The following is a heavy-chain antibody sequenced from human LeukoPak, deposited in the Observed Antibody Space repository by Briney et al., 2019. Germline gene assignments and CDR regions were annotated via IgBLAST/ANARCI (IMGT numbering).Heavy chain of an antibody. D-gene: IGHD4-17*01. CDR1: SGSISSTSYY. V-gene: IGHV4-39*07. Sequence: PSETLSLTCTVSSGSISSTSYYWGWIRQPPGKGLEWIGSIYYSWDTYYNPSLKSRVTISVDTSKNQFSLKLSSVTAADTAVYYCARGQDYGDYVRGVHWFDPWGQGTLVTVSS. CDR3: ARGQDYGDYVRGVHWFDP. J-gene: IGHJ5*02. CDR2: IYYSWDT.